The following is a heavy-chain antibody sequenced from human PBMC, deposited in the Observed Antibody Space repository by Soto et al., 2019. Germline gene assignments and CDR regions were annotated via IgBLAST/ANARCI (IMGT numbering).Heavy chain of an antibody. D-gene: IGHD3-22*01. V-gene: IGHV5-51*01. CDR3: ARRDSSGYYYFDY. CDR2: IYPGDSDT. CDR1: GYSFTSYW. Sequence: GGSLRLSCKGSGYSFTSYWIGWVRQMPGKGLEWMGIIYPGDSDTRYSPSFQGQVTISADKSISTAYLQWSSLKASDTAMYYCARRDSSGYYYFDYWGQGTLVTVSS. J-gene: IGHJ4*02.